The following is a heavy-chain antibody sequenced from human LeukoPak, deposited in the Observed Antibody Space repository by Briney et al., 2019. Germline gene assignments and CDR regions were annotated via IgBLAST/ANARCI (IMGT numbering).Heavy chain of an antibody. V-gene: IGHV4-59*08. Sequence: SETLSLTCTVSGGSISSYYWSWIRQPPGKGLEWIGYIYYSGSTNYNPSLKSRVTISVDTSKNQFSLKLSSVTAADTAVYYCARHGGIAAADSFYYFDYWGQGTLVNVSS. D-gene: IGHD6-13*01. CDR2: IYYSGST. J-gene: IGHJ4*02. CDR1: GGSISSYY. CDR3: ARHGGIAAADSFYYFDY.